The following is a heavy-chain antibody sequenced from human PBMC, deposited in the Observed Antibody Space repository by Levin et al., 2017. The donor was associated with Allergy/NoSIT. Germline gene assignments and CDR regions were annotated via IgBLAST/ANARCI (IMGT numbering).Heavy chain of an antibody. Sequence: GESLKISCQGSGSSFTSYWIGWVRQMPGKGLEWMGIIYPGDSDTIYSPSFQGQVTISADKSISTAYLQWSSLKASDTASYYCARRGTRDYYYYMDVWGKGTTVTVSS. D-gene: IGHD1-1*01. CDR3: ARRGTRDYYYYMDV. CDR2: IYPGDSDT. V-gene: IGHV5-51*01. CDR1: GSSFTSYW. J-gene: IGHJ6*03.